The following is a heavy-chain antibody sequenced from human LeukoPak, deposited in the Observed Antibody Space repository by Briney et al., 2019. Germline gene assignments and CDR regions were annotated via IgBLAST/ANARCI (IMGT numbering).Heavy chain of an antibody. CDR3: AKDPIFSGSYGVFDY. CDR1: GFTFSSCA. V-gene: IGHV3-23*01. Sequence: GRSLRLSCAASGFTFSSCAMSWVRKAPGKGLEWVSTIIDSGNSIYYADSAEGRFTISRDNSKNTLYLQMNSLRAGDTAVYYCAKDPIFSGSYGVFDYWGLGTLVTVSS. J-gene: IGHJ4*02. CDR2: IIDSGNSI. D-gene: IGHD1-26*01.